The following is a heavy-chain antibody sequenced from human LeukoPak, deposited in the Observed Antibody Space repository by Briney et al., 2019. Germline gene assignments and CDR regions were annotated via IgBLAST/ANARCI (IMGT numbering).Heavy chain of an antibody. CDR1: GGSFSGYY. V-gene: IGHV4-34*01. D-gene: IGHD3-16*02. CDR3: ARASYDYVWGSYRLDEGFDP. CDR2: INHSGST. J-gene: IGHJ5*02. Sequence: SETLSLTCAVYGGSFSGYYWSWIRQPPGKGLEWIGEINHSGSTNYNPSLKSRVTISVDTSKNQFSLKLSSVTAADTAVYYCARASYDYVWGSYRLDEGFDPWGQGTPVTVSS.